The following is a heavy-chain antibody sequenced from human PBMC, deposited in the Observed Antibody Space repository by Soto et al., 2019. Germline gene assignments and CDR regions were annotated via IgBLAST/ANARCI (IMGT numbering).Heavy chain of an antibody. Sequence: QVQLVESGGGVVQPGRSLRLSCAASGFTFSSYGMHWVRQAPGKGLEWVAVLWYDGSNKYYADSVKGRFTISRDNSKNTLYLQMNSLRAEDTAVYYCARSAEYYDSSGYYYSGAFDIWGQGTMVTVSS. D-gene: IGHD3-22*01. CDR2: LWYDGSNK. V-gene: IGHV3-33*01. CDR3: ARSAEYYDSSGYYYSGAFDI. J-gene: IGHJ3*02. CDR1: GFTFSSYG.